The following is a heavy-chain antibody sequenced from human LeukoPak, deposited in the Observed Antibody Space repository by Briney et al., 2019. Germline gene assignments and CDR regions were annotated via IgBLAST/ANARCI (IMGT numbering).Heavy chain of an antibody. D-gene: IGHD6-13*01. Sequence: ASVKVSCKASGYTFTNYDINWVRQATGQGLEWMGYMNPNSGNTGYAQKFQDRVTMTRDTSISTAYMELSRLRSDDTAVYYCARDGAYSSSRGGWFDPWGQGTLVTVSS. CDR1: GYTFTNYD. J-gene: IGHJ5*02. CDR3: ARDGAYSSSRGGWFDP. CDR2: MNPNSGNT. V-gene: IGHV1-8*02.